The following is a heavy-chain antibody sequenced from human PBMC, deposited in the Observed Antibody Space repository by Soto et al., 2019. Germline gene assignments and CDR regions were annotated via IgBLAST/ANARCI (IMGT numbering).Heavy chain of an antibody. D-gene: IGHD3-3*01. CDR2: ISLDGGKL. CDR3: EKNRYLGWFIPPLDY. V-gene: IGHV3-30*18. Sequence: QVLLVESGGGLVQAGKSLRLSCVASRFSLTNYGMHWVRQAPGKGLEWVAVISLDGGKLFYAESVEGRFTLARDNSKNMVFLDMPRLRPDDTAVYYCEKNRYLGWFIPPLDYWCRGTVVTGSP. J-gene: IGHJ4*02. CDR1: RFSLTNYG.